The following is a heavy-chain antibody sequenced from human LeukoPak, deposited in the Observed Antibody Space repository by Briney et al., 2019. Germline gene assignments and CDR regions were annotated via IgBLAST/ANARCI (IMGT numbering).Heavy chain of an antibody. Sequence: GGSLRLSCAASGFTFSSYWMHWVRQAPGKGLVWVSRINSDGSSTMYADSVKGRFTISRDNAKSTVFLQMHSLRAEDTAVYFCARDLTGSVQDHWGQGTLVTVSS. V-gene: IGHV3-74*03. D-gene: IGHD3-9*01. CDR1: GFTFSSYW. CDR3: ARDLTGSVQDH. J-gene: IGHJ4*02. CDR2: INSDGSST.